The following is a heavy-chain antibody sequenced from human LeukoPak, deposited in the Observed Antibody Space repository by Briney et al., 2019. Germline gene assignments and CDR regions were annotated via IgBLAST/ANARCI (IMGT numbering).Heavy chain of an antibody. V-gene: IGHV4-59*08. J-gene: IGHJ4*02. CDR1: GGSISSYY. Sequence: SETLSLTCTVSGGSISSYYWGWIRQPPGKGLEWIGYIYYSGSTNYNPSLKSRVTISVDTSKNQFSLKLSSVTAADTAVYYCARQVGVYDSSGYYGYWGQGTLVTVSS. CDR2: IYYSGST. D-gene: IGHD3-22*01. CDR3: ARQVGVYDSSGYYGY.